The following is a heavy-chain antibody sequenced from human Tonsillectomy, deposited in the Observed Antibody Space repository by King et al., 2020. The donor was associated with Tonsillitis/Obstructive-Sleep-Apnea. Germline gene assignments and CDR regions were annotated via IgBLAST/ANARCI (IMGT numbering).Heavy chain of an antibody. CDR3: ASRRYGDSPVFDS. D-gene: IGHD4-17*01. J-gene: IGHJ4*02. V-gene: IGHV5-51*01. Sequence: QLVQSGAEVKKTGESLKISCKGSGYNFTSYWIGWVRQMPGKGLEWIGIIYPGDSDTTYSPSFQGQVAISGDKSIRTAYLKWSSLKASDTAMYYCASRRYGDSPVFDSWGQGTLVTVSS. CDR1: GYNFTSYW. CDR2: IYPGDSDT.